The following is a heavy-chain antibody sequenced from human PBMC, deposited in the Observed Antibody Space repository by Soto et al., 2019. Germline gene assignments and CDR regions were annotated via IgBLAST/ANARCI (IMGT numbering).Heavy chain of an antibody. J-gene: IGHJ4*02. V-gene: IGHV3-30-3*01. CDR1: GFTFSSYA. Sequence: QVQLVESGGGVVQPGRSLRLSCAASGFTFSSYAMHWVRQAPGKGLEWVAVISYDGSNKYYADSVKGRFTISRDNSKXXXXXXXXXXXXXXXXXXXXXXXXXXXFAYWGQGTLVTVSS. CDR3: XXXXXXXFAY. CDR2: ISYDGSNK.